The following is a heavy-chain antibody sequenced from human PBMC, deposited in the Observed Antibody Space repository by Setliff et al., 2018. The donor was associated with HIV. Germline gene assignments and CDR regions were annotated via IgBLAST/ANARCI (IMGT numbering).Heavy chain of an antibody. J-gene: IGHJ6*02. CDR2: INSDGSST. CDR3: VRDITTRWDV. D-gene: IGHD1-20*01. V-gene: IGHV3-74*01. CDR1: GFSFSNYW. Sequence: PGGSLRLSCAASGFSFSNYWMHWVRQAPGKGLVWVSRINSDGSSTSYADSVKGRFTISRDNPKNMLYLQMNSLRGEDTAVYYCVRDITTRWDVWGQGTTVTVSS.